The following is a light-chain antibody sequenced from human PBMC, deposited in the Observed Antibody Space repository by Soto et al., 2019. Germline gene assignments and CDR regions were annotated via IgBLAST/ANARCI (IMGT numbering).Light chain of an antibody. Sequence: EIVLTQSPGTLSFSPWERATLSCRASQSVSSNYLAWYQHKPGQGPRLLIYAASSSATGIPDRFRGSGSGTDFTHTISRLEPEDSALYCCQKYGRAFTFGPGTKVEI. J-gene: IGKJ3*01. CDR3: QKYGRAFT. CDR1: QSVSSNY. V-gene: IGKV3-20*01. CDR2: AAS.